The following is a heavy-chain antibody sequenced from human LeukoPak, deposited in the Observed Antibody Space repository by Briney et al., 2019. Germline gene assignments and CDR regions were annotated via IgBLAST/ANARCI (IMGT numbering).Heavy chain of an antibody. CDR3: VKATEWLVPNWFDP. CDR2: ISGSGGST. V-gene: IGHV3-23*01. CDR1: GFTFSSYA. Sequence: PGASLRLSCAASGFTFSSYAMSWVRQAPGKGLEWVSAISGSGGSTYYADSVKGRFTISRDNSKNTLYLQMNSLRAEDTAVYYCVKATEWLVPNWFDPWGQGTLVNGFS. J-gene: IGHJ5*02. D-gene: IGHD6-19*01.